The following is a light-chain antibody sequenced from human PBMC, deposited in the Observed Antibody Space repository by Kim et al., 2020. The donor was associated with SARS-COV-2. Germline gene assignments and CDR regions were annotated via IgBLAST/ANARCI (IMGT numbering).Light chain of an antibody. J-gene: IGLJ3*02. Sequence: QAGLTQPPSVSKGLRQTATLTCTGNSNNVGNQGAAWLQQHQGHPPKLLSYRNNNRPSGISERLSASRSGNTASLTITGLQPEDEADYYCSAWDSSLSAPYWVFGGGTQLTVL. CDR2: RNN. CDR1: SNNVGNQG. V-gene: IGLV10-54*01. CDR3: SAWDSSLSAPYWV.